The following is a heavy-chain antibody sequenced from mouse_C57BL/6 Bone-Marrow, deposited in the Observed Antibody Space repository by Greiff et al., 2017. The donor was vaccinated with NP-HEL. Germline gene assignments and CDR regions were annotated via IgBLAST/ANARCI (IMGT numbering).Heavy chain of an antibody. V-gene: IGHV1-81*01. Sequence: QVQLKESGAELARPGASVKLSCKASGYTFTSYGISWVKQRTGQGLEWIGEIYPRSGNTYYNEKFKGKATLTADKSSSTAYMELRSLTSEDSAVYFCARDGLGVDGYYRYFDVWGTGTTVTVSS. D-gene: IGHD2-3*01. CDR2: IYPRSGNT. CDR1: GYTFTSYG. J-gene: IGHJ1*03. CDR3: ARDGLGVDGYYRYFDV.